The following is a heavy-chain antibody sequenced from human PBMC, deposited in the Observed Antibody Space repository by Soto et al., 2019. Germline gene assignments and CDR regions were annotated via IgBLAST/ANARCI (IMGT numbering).Heavy chain of an antibody. CDR2: IWYDGSNK. Sequence: QVQLVESGGGVVQPGRSLRLSCAASGFTFSTYGMHWVRQAPDKGLEWVAVIWYDGSNKYYADSVKGRFTISRDNSKSAQYLQMNSLRAEDTAVYYCASEYCSGGRCYYYGMDVWGQGTTVTVSS. CDR3: ASEYCSGGRCYYYGMDV. CDR1: GFTFSTYG. V-gene: IGHV3-33*01. J-gene: IGHJ6*02. D-gene: IGHD2-15*01.